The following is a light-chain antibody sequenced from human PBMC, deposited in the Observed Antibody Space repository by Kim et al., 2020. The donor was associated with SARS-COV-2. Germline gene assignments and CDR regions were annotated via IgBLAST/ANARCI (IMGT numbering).Light chain of an antibody. V-gene: IGKV1-5*03. J-gene: IGKJ2*01. Sequence: DIQMTQSPSTLSASVGDRVTITCRASQSISTWLAWYQQKPGKVPKLLIYKASGLESGVPSRFSGSGSGTEFTLTISSLQPDDFATYFCQQYNRPYTFGQGTKLEIK. CDR3: QQYNRPYT. CDR2: KAS. CDR1: QSISTW.